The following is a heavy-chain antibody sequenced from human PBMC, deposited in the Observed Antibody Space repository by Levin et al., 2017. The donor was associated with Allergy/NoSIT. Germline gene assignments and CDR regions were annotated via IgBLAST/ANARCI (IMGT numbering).Heavy chain of an antibody. CDR2: ISSSSSTI. V-gene: IGHV3-48*01. J-gene: IGHJ6*02. CDR1: GFTFSSYS. CDR3: ARDHYGSGSYYPGDYYYGMDV. D-gene: IGHD3-10*01. Sequence: GESLKISCAASGFTFSSYSMNWVRQAPGKGLEWVSYISSSSSTIYYADSVKGRFTISRDNAKNSLYLQMNSLRAEDTAVYYCARDHYGSGSYYPGDYYYGMDVWGQGTTVTVSS.